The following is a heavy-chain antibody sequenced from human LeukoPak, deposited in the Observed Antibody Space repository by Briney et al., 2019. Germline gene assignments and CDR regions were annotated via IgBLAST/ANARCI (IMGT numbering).Heavy chain of an antibody. CDR3: ARYTSGWPLDY. V-gene: IGHV1-2*02. CDR2: INPNSGGT. CDR1: GYTFTGYY. J-gene: IGHJ4*02. D-gene: IGHD6-19*01. Sequence: ASVKVSCRASGYTFTGYYMHWVRQAPGQGLEWMGWINPNSGGTNYAQKFQGRVTMTRDTSISTVYMELSRLRSDDTAVYYCARYTSGWPLDYWGQGTLVTVSS.